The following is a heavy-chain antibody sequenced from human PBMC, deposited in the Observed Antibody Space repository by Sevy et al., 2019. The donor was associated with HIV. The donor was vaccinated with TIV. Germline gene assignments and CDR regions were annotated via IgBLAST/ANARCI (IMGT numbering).Heavy chain of an antibody. CDR3: TRAARYYYDSSGINYFDY. Sequence: GGSLRLSCAASGFSFSNYWMSWVRQAPGKGLEWVANIKRDGSEKYYVASVKGRFTISRDNAKTSLFLQMNSLRGEDTAVYYCTRAARYYYDSSGINYFDYWGQGTLVTVSS. D-gene: IGHD3-22*01. CDR1: GFSFSNYW. CDR2: IKRDGSEK. J-gene: IGHJ4*02. V-gene: IGHV3-7*03.